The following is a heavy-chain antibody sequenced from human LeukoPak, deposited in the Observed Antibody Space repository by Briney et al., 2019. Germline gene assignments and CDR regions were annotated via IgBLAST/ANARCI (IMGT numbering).Heavy chain of an antibody. D-gene: IGHD3-10*01. V-gene: IGHV3-9*01. Sequence: PGGSLRLSCAASGFTFENYGMHSVRQPPGKGLEWVAGLIWDSGIVHYADSVRGRFTISRDNAKNSLFLQMNSLRGEDTSFYYCARDPGPAVSGFDSWGQGTLVTVSS. CDR3: ARDPGPAVSGFDS. CDR2: LIWDSGIV. CDR1: GFTFENYG. J-gene: IGHJ4*02.